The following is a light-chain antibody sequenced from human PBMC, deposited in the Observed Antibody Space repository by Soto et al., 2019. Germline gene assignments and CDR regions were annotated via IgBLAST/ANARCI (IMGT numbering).Light chain of an antibody. J-gene: IGKJ5*01. V-gene: IGKV3-15*01. Sequence: VLTQSPATLSLSPWERVTLSCRARQSVGSYLDRYQQKLDQAPRLLIXGASTRATGIPARFSGSGSGTEFTLTLSSLQSEDFAVYYCQQYNNWPPITFGQGTRLEIK. CDR3: QQYNNWPPIT. CDR2: GAS. CDR1: QSVGSY.